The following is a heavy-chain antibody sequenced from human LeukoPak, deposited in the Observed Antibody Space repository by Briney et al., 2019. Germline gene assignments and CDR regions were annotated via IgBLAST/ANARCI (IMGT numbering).Heavy chain of an antibody. Sequence: PGGSLRLSCAASGFTFNNYAMGWVRQAPGKGLEWVSVISGSSAGIKYADSVKGRFTISRDNSKDTLYLQMNSLSAEDTAVHYSVKVAVQTQVVPAAIFFDYWGQGTLVTVSS. D-gene: IGHD2-2*01. CDR1: GFTFNNYA. CDR2: ISGSSAGI. J-gene: IGHJ4*02. CDR3: VKVAVQTQVVPAAIFFDY. V-gene: IGHV3-23*01.